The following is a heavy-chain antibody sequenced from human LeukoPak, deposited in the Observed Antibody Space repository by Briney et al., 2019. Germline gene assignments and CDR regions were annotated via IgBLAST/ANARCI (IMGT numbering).Heavy chain of an antibody. CDR1: GFTFSSYA. CDR2: ISGSGGSI. CDR3: ARDYVWGSDRYTDY. Sequence: AGGSLRLSCAASGFTFSSYAMNWVRQAPGKGLEWVSTISGSGGSIYYADSVKGRFTISRDNSKNTLYLQMNSLRAEDTAVYYCARDYVWGSDRYTDYWGQGTLVTVSS. D-gene: IGHD3-16*02. J-gene: IGHJ4*02. V-gene: IGHV3-23*01.